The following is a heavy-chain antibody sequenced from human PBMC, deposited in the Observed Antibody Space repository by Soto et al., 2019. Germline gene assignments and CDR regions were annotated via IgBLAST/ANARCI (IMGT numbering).Heavy chain of an antibody. D-gene: IGHD1-26*01. CDR1: GFTFKSYS. CDR3: ARDVDYSFDI. V-gene: IGHV3-48*02. CDR2: INSISGTI. J-gene: IGHJ3*02. Sequence: EVQLVESGGGFVQPGGSLRISCAASGFTFKSYSMNWVRQAPGKGLEWISYINSISGTISYADSVRGRFTISRDDAKKSLDLQMGSLGDDDTAVYYCARDVDYSFDIWGLGTMVTVSS.